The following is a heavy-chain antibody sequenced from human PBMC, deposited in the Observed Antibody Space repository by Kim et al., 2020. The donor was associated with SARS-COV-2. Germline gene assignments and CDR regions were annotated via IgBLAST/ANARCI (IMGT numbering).Heavy chain of an antibody. J-gene: IGHJ3*02. Sequence: LSLTCATSGFTLSIYSMNWVRQSPGKGLEWVSHISGSGTITKHADSVRGRFTISRDNAKNSLFLQMNGLRAEDTAVYYWVRENHWAFDIWGQGTMVT. CDR3: VRENHWAFDI. V-gene: IGHV3-48*04. CDR2: ISGSGTIT. CDR1: GFTLSIYS.